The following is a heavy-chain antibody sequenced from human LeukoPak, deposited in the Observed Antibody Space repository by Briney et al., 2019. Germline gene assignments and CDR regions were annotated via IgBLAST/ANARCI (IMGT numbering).Heavy chain of an antibody. CDR2: ISYDGSNK. Sequence: PGRSLRLSCAASGFTFSSYAMHWVRQAPGKGLEWVAVISYDGSNKYYADSVKGRFTISRDNSKNTLYLQMNSLRAEDTAVYYCAKAPLYWGQGTLVTVSS. CDR1: GFTFSSYA. J-gene: IGHJ4*02. V-gene: IGHV3-30*04. CDR3: AKAPLY.